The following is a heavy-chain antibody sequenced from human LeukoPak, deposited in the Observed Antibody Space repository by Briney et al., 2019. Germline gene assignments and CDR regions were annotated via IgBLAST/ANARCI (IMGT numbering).Heavy chain of an antibody. CDR1: GGSISSYY. D-gene: IGHD2/OR15-2a*01. CDR3: AGHHPRNTVDF. CDR2: ISDIGSI. J-gene: IGHJ4*02. Sequence: PSETLFLTCTVSGGSISSYYWSWIRQPPGKGLEWIAYISDIGSINYNPSLKSRVTISLDTSKNQFSLKLRSVTAADTAVYSCAGHHPRNTVDFWGQGTLVTVSS. V-gene: IGHV4-59*08.